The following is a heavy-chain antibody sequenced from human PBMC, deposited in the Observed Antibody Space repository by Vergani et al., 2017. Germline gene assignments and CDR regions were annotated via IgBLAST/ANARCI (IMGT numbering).Heavy chain of an antibody. J-gene: IGHJ6*02. D-gene: IGHD2-21*02. CDR1: GFTFSDSW. CDR3: ARDKQAYCGGDCYFYYYGMDV. Sequence: EVQLVESGGHLVQPGGSLTLSCAASGFTFSDSWMTWVRQTPGKGLEWLACIKQDGSQRYYADSVKGRFTISRDNVENSLYLQMNSLRVEDTAVYYCARDKQAYCGGDCYFYYYGMDVWGQGTTVTVSS. CDR2: IKQDGSQR. V-gene: IGHV3-7*01.